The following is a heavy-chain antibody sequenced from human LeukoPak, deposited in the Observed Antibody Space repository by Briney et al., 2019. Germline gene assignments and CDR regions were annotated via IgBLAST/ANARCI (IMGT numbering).Heavy chain of an antibody. Sequence: GALRLSCAASGFTFSSYGMSWVRQAPGKGLEWVSAISGSGGSTYYADSVKGRFTISRDNSKNTLYLQMNSLRAEDTAVYYCAKGQDHYDSSGYYHDAFDIWGQGTMVTVSS. CDR1: GFTFSSYG. J-gene: IGHJ3*02. CDR3: AKGQDHYDSSGYYHDAFDI. D-gene: IGHD3-22*01. V-gene: IGHV3-23*01. CDR2: ISGSGGST.